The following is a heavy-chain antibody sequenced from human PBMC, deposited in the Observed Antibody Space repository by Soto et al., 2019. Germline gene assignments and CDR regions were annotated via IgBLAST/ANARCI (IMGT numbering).Heavy chain of an antibody. J-gene: IGHJ4*02. V-gene: IGHV1-69*13. CDR2: IIPTFGTT. Sequence: ASVKVSCKASGGTFSSNASRWVRQAPGQGLEWMGGIIPTFGTTNYAQKFQGRVTITADESTSTAYMELSSLRSEDTAVYYCARLSSGYYTDYWGQGTLVTVSS. CDR3: ARLSSGYYTDY. D-gene: IGHD2-2*02. CDR1: GGTFSSNA.